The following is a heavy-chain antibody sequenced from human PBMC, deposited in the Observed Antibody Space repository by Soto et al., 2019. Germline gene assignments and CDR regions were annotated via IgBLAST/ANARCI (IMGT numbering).Heavy chain of an antibody. D-gene: IGHD2-2*01. CDR1: GGSFSGYY. Sequence: TSETLSLTCAVYGGSFSGYYWSWIRQPPGKGLEWIGEINHSGSTNYNPSLKSRVTISVDTSKNQFSLKLSSVTAADTAVYYCARGTSYYYYGMDVWGQGTTVTSP. CDR3: ARGTSYYYYGMDV. CDR2: INHSGST. J-gene: IGHJ6*02. V-gene: IGHV4-34*01.